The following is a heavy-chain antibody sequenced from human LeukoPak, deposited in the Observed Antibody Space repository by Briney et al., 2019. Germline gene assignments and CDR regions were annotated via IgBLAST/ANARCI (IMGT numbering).Heavy chain of an antibody. V-gene: IGHV4-59*01. CDR1: GGSISSYY. CDR2: IYYSGST. D-gene: IGHD6-13*01. J-gene: IGHJ5*02. CDR3: AGGGSSSLHWFDP. Sequence: PSETLSLTCTVSGGSISSYYWSWIRQPPGKGLEWIGYIYYSGSTNYNPSLKSRVTISVDTSKNQFSLKLSSVTAADTAVYYCAGGGSSSLHWFDPWGQGTLVTVSS.